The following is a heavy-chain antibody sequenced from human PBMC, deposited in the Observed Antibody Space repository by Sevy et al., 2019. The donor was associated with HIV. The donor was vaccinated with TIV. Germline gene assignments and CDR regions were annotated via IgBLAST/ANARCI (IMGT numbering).Heavy chain of an antibody. D-gene: IGHD3-3*01. CDR3: VRFDTKIKIFGVPRGAY. CDR2: INHREGT. Sequence: SETLSLTCTVYSGSFSDFYWNWIRQSPGKGLEWFGEINHREGTNSNPSLKSRVTISADASNRQFSLKLTSVTAADAAVYYCVRFDTKIKIFGVPRGAYWGPGTLVTVSS. CDR1: SGSFSDFY. J-gene: IGHJ4*02. V-gene: IGHV4-34*01.